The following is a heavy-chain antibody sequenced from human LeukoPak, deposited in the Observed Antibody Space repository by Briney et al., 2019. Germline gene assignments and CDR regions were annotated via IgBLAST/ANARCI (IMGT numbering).Heavy chain of an antibody. CDR1: GGSISSYY. CDR2: IYYSGST. Sequence: SETLSLTCTVSGGSISSYYWSWIRQPPGKGLEWIGYIYYSGSTNYNPSLKSRVTISVDTSKNQFSLKLSSVTAADTAVYYCARHGNCGGDCPPDYWGQGTLVTVSS. J-gene: IGHJ4*02. D-gene: IGHD2-21*02. V-gene: IGHV4-59*08. CDR3: ARHGNCGGDCPPDY.